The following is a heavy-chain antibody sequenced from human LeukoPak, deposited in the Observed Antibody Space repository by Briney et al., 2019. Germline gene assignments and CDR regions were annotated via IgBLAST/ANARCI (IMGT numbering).Heavy chain of an antibody. CDR1: GGSISSGSYY. Sequence: PSETLSLTCTVSGGSISSGSYYCHWIRQPAGKGLEWIGRVYTSGSTNYNPSLKSRVSISVDTSKNQFSLKLTSVTAADTAVYYCVTYESGSTRTWWGQGTLVSVSS. CDR2: VYTSGST. CDR3: VTYESGSTRTW. J-gene: IGHJ4*02. V-gene: IGHV4-61*02. D-gene: IGHD1-26*01.